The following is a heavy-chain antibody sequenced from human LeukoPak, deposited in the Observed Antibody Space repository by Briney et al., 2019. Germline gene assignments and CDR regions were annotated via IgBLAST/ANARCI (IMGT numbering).Heavy chain of an antibody. Sequence: GGSLRLSCAASGFTFSSYAMSWARQAPGKGLEWVSAISGSGGSTYYADSVKGRFTISRDNSKNTLYLQMNSLRAEDTAVYYCAKDAPYYYDSSGRFYFDIWGQGTMVTVSS. D-gene: IGHD3-22*01. J-gene: IGHJ3*02. V-gene: IGHV3-23*01. CDR2: ISGSGGST. CDR1: GFTFSSYA. CDR3: AKDAPYYYDSSGRFYFDI.